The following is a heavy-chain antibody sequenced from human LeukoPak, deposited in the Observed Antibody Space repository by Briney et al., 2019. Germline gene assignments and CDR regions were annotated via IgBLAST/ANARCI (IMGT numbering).Heavy chain of an antibody. CDR3: AREEAAMEPNYYYYGMDV. CDR2: IIPIFGTA. V-gene: IGHV1-69*13. J-gene: IGHJ6*02. Sequence: SVRVSCKASGGTFSSYAISWVRQAPGQGLEWMGGIIPIFGTANYAQKFQGRVTITADESTSTAYMELSSLRSEDTAVYYCAREEAAMEPNYYYYGMDVWGQGTTVTVSS. D-gene: IGHD5-18*01. CDR1: GGTFSSYA.